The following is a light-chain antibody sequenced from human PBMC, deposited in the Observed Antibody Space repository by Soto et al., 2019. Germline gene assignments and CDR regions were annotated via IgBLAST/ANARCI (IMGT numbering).Light chain of an antibody. J-gene: IGKJ2*01. Sequence: EIVLTQSPGTLSLSPGERVTLSCRASQSVSASYLGWYQQKSGQAPMLLIYATASRATGIPDRFSGSGSGTEFSLTISRLEPEDFAVYYCQHFGNSQYTFGQGTKLEIK. CDR1: QSVSASY. V-gene: IGKV3-20*01. CDR3: QHFGNSQYT. CDR2: ATA.